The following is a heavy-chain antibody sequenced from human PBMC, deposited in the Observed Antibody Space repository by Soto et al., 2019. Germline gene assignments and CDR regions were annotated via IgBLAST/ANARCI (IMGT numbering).Heavy chain of an antibody. Sequence: ASVKVSCKASGHSLNKYDINWVRQAPGQGLEWMGWVNPNSGETGFAQKFQGRITMTRNTSINTVYMELRSLRSDDTAVYFCSDTGGPWGQGPLVTVYS. J-gene: IGHJ5*02. CDR2: VNPNSGET. CDR1: GHSLNKYD. CDR3: SDTGGP. V-gene: IGHV1-8*01. D-gene: IGHD2-8*02.